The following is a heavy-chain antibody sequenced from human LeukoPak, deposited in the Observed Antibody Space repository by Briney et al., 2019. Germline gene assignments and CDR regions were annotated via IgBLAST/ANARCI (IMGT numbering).Heavy chain of an antibody. D-gene: IGHD4-17*01. CDR2: ISYDGSNK. CDR1: GFTFSSYA. V-gene: IGHV3-30-3*01. CDR3: AKGGQGDYGEGFDY. J-gene: IGHJ4*02. Sequence: GGSLRLSCAASGFTFSSYAMHWVRQAPGKGLEWVAVISYDGSNKYYADSVKGRFTISRDNSKNTLHLQMNSLRAEDTALYYCAKGGQGDYGEGFDYWGQGTLVTVSS.